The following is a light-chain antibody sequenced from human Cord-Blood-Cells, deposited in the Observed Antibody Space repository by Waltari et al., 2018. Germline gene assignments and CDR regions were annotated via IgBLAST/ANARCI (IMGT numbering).Light chain of an antibody. CDR1: SSDVGGYNY. Sequence: QSALTQPASVSGSPGQSITISCTGTSSDVGGYNYVSWYPPHPGKAPKLMIYDVSNRPSGDSKRFSCTKSGNTASLTISGLQAEDGSDYYCISYASSSTLVCGTGTKVTVL. CDR2: DVS. CDR3: ISYASSSTLV. V-gene: IGLV2-14*01. J-gene: IGLJ1*01.